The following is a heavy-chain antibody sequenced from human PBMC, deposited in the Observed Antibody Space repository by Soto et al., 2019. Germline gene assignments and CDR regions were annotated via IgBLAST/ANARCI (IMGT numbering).Heavy chain of an antibody. D-gene: IGHD1-26*01. CDR2: INPNSGGT. CDR3: ARVIEAKLQYYYGMDV. J-gene: IGHJ6*02. V-gene: IGHV1-2*02. Sequence: APVKVSCKASGYTFTGYYMHWVRQAPGQGLEWMGWINPNSGGTNYAQKFQGRVTMTRDTSISTAYMELSRLRSDDTAVYYCARVIEAKLQYYYGMDVWGQGTTVTVSS. CDR1: GYTFTGYY.